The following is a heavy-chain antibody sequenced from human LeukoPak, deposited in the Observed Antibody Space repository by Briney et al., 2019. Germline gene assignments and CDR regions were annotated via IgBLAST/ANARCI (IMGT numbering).Heavy chain of an antibody. V-gene: IGHV4-61*02. J-gene: IGHJ5*02. Sequence: SETLSLTCTVSGGSISSGSYYWSWIRQPAGKGLEWIGRIYTSGSTNYNPSLKSRVTMSVDTSKNQFSLKLSSVTAADTAVYYCARVDCSSTSCYNNWFDPWGQGTLVTVSS. CDR3: ARVDCSSTSCYNNWFDP. CDR1: GGSISSGSYY. CDR2: IYTSGST. D-gene: IGHD2-2*01.